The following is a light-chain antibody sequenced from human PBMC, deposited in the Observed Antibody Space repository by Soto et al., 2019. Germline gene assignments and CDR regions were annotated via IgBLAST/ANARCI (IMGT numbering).Light chain of an antibody. CDR3: QHYHGWPLT. V-gene: IGKV3-15*01. Sequence: EIVVTQSPATLSVSPGEGATVSCRASQSVSSHLAWYQHKPGQPPRLLFYDASTRATGIPDRFSGSGSGTEFTLTISSLQSEDFAVYYCQHYHGWPLTFGQGTQLEIK. J-gene: IGKJ5*01. CDR1: QSVSSH. CDR2: DAS.